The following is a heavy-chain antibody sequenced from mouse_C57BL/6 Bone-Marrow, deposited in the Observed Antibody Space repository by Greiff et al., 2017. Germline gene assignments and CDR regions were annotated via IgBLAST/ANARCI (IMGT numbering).Heavy chain of an antibody. CDR3: AIHGYCSKSDTMDY. CDR1: EYEFPSHD. V-gene: IGHV5-2*01. CDR2: INSDGGST. Sequence: EVQLVESGGGLVQPGESLKLSCESNEYEFPSHDMSWVRKTPEKRLELVAAINSDGGSTYYPDTMERRFIISRDNTKKTLYLPKSNLRSENTALCYSAIHGYCSKSDTMDYWGQGTSVTVSS. J-gene: IGHJ4*01. D-gene: IGHD2-5*01.